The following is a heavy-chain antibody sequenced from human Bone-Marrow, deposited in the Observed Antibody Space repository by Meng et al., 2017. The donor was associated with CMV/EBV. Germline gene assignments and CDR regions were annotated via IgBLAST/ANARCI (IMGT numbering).Heavy chain of an antibody. Sequence: SLRLSCAASGFTFDDYAMHWVRQVPGKGLEWVSGISWNSGSIGYADSVKGRFTIARDNAKNSLYLQMNSLRAEDMALYYCAKGYYYDSSGLFDYWGQGTLVTFSS. CDR3: AKGYYYDSSGLFDY. CDR1: GFTFDDYA. J-gene: IGHJ4*02. D-gene: IGHD3-22*01. V-gene: IGHV3-9*03. CDR2: ISWNSGSI.